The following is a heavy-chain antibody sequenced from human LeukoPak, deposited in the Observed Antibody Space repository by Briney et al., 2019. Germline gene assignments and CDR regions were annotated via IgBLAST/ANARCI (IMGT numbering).Heavy chain of an antibody. V-gene: IGHV3-7*05. CDR3: ARRGTSSSWAHFDY. D-gene: IGHD6-13*01. CDR2: IKQDGSEK. Sequence: GGSLRLSCTASGLTFSTSWMNWVRQAPGKGLEWVANIKQDGSEKYCVDSVKGRFTISRDNPKNSLSLQMNSLTAEDTAVYYCARRGTSSSWAHFDYWGQGTLVTVSS. CDR1: GLTFSTSW. J-gene: IGHJ4*02.